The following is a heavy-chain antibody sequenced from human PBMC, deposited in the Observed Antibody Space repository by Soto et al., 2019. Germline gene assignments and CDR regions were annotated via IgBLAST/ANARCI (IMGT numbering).Heavy chain of an antibody. D-gene: IGHD5-12*01. CDR2: ISYDGSNK. Sequence: QVQLVESGGGVVQPGRSLRLSCAASGFTFSSYAMHWVRQAPGKGLGWVAVISYDGSNKYYADSVKGRFTISRDNSKNTLYLQMNSLRAEDTAVYYCARDVGLPGYFDYWGQGTLVTVSS. CDR1: GFTFSSYA. V-gene: IGHV3-30-3*01. CDR3: ARDVGLPGYFDY. J-gene: IGHJ4*02.